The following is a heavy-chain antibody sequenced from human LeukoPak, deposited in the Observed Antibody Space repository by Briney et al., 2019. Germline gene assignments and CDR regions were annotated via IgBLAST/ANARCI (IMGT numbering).Heavy chain of an antibody. Sequence: GGSLRLSCAASGFSFSDYAMSWVRQAPGKGPEWVSTFSRSGPDTYYADSVKGRFTIFRDNSKNTLYLQMNSLRAEDTAVYYCAKGSLGSWYYFDYWGQGTLVTVSS. J-gene: IGHJ4*02. CDR2: FSRSGPDT. CDR1: GFSFSDYA. V-gene: IGHV3-23*01. CDR3: AKGSLGSWYYFDY. D-gene: IGHD6-13*01.